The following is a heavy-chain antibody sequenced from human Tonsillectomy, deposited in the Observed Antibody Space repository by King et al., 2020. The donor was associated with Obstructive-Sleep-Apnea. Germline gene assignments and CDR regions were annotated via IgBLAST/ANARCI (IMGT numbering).Heavy chain of an antibody. Sequence: QLVQSGAEVKKPGESLRISCKGSGYDFSSHWISWVRQVPGKGLEWMGKIDPKDSYTGYSPSFQGHITISVDKSISTAYLQWCTLKASDSAMYYCARRYYFGSGTYWYFDLWGRGSLVTVSS. J-gene: IGHJ2*01. D-gene: IGHD3-10*01. CDR3: ARRYYFGSGTYWYFDL. CDR2: IDPKDSYT. V-gene: IGHV5-10-1*01. CDR1: GYDFSSHW.